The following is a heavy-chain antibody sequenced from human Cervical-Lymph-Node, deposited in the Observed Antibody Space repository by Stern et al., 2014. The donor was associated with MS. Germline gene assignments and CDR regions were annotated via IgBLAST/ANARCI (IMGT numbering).Heavy chain of an antibody. CDR2: IIPIFGTA. V-gene: IGHV1-69*01. Sequence: VQLVESGAEVKKPGSSVKVSCKASGGTFSSYAISWVRQAPGQGLEWMGGIIPIFGTANYAQKFQGRVTITADESTSTAYMELSSLRSEDTAVYYCARGLYDSPGSTQNWFDPWGQGTLVTVSS. D-gene: IGHD5/OR15-5a*01. CDR1: GGTFSSYA. J-gene: IGHJ5*02. CDR3: ARGLYDSPGSTQNWFDP.